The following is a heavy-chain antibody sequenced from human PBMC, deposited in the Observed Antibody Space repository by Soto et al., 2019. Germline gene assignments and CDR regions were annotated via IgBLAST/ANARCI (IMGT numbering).Heavy chain of an antibody. CDR1: GYTFTSYA. V-gene: IGHV1-3*01. CDR3: AREKWGSGSRWLDP. D-gene: IGHD6-19*01. J-gene: IGHJ5*02. Sequence: GPSVKVSCKASGYTFTSYAMHWVRQAPGQRLEWMGWINVGNGNTKYSQNFQGRVTINQDTSASTAYMELSSLTSEDTAVYYCAREKWGSGSRWLDPWGQGTLVTVSS. CDR2: INVGNGNT.